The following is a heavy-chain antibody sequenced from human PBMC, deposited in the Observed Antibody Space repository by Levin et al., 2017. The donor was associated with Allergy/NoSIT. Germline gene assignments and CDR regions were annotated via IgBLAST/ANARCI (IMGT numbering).Heavy chain of an antibody. Sequence: SSETLSLTCTVSGDSISRFYWSWIRQPPGRGLEWIGNGFYSGTTNYNPSLKSRVTILVDTSKNQFSLKLSSVTAADTAVYYCARATRSSLIYYFDYWGPGTLVTVSS. CDR2: GFYSGTT. J-gene: IGHJ4*02. CDR1: GDSISRFY. CDR3: ARATRSSLIYYFDY. V-gene: IGHV4-59*01. D-gene: IGHD6-13*01.